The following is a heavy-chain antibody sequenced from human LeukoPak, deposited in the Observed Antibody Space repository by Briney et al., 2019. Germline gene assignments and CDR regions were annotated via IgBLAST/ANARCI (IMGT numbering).Heavy chain of an antibody. CDR2: INHSGST. Sequence: KTSETLSLTCAVYGGSFSGYYWSWIRQPPGKGLEWIGEINHSGSTNYNPSLKSRVTISVDTSENQFSLKLSSVTAADTAVYYCARGPYYYGSGSYPLDCWGQGTLVTVSS. D-gene: IGHD3-10*01. V-gene: IGHV4-34*01. CDR3: ARGPYYYGSGSYPLDC. J-gene: IGHJ4*02. CDR1: GGSFSGYY.